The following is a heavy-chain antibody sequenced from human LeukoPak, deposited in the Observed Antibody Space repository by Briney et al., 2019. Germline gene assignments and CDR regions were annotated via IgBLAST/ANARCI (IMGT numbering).Heavy chain of an antibody. V-gene: IGHV3-74*01. Sequence: GESLKISCAASGFTFSSYWMHWVRQAPGKGLVWVSRINSDGSSTSYADSVKGRFTISRDNAKNTLYLQMNSLKTEDTAVYYCTTDTVWSGNDYWGQGTLVTVSS. CDR3: TTDTVWSGNDY. CDR1: GFTFSSYW. CDR2: INSDGSST. D-gene: IGHD3-3*01. J-gene: IGHJ4*02.